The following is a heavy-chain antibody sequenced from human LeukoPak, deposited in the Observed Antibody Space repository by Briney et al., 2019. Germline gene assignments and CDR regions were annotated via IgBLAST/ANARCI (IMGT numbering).Heavy chain of an antibody. J-gene: IGHJ4*02. V-gene: IGHV4-39*01. D-gene: IGHD3-10*01. CDR1: GGSISSSSYY. CDR2: IYYSGST. Sequence: PSETLSLTCTVSGGSISSSSYYWGWIRQPPGKGLEWIGSIYYSGSTYYNPSLKSRVTISVDTSKNQFSLKLSSVTAADTAVYYCARQNLWFRELLPPGYWGQGTLVTVSS. CDR3: ARQNLWFRELLPPGY.